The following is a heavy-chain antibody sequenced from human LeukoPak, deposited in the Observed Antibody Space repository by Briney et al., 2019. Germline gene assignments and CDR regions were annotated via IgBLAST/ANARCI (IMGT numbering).Heavy chain of an antibody. Sequence: GGSLRLSCAASGFIVSNTCMTRVRQAPGKGLEWVSVIHNDGSTYYADSVKGRFTVSRDNSKNMLFLRMNSLRVEDTAVYFCASLARDYWGQGTLVSVSS. D-gene: IGHD3-3*02. CDR3: ASLARDY. J-gene: IGHJ4*02. CDR1: GFIVSNTC. CDR2: IHNDGST. V-gene: IGHV3-53*01.